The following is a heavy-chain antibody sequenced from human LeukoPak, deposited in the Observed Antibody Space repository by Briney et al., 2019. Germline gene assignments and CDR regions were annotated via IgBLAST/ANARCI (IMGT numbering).Heavy chain of an antibody. CDR1: GLTFSSYA. D-gene: IGHD3-9*01. Sequence: GGSLRLSCAASGLTFSSYAMSWVRQAPGKGLEWVSAISGSGGSTYYADSVKGRFTISRDNSKNTLYLQMNSLRAEDTAVYYCAKGVWATILTNDAFDIWGQGTMVTVSS. CDR3: AKGVWATILTNDAFDI. J-gene: IGHJ3*02. V-gene: IGHV3-23*01. CDR2: ISGSGGST.